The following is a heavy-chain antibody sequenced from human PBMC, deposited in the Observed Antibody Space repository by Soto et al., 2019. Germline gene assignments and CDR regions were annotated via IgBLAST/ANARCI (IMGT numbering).Heavy chain of an antibody. CDR3: AKDRAIFGEIPGYYYGMDV. D-gene: IGHD3-3*01. CDR1: GFTFSSYA. CDR2: ISGSGGST. V-gene: IGHV3-23*01. Sequence: GGSLRLSCAASGFTFSSYAMSWVRQAPGKGLEWVSAISGSGGSTYYADSVKGRFTISRDNSKNTLYLQMNSLRAEDTAVYYCAKDRAIFGEIPGYYYGMDVWGQGTTVTVSS. J-gene: IGHJ6*02.